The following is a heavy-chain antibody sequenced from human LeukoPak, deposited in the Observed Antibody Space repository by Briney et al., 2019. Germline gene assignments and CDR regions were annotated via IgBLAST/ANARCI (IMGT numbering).Heavy chain of an antibody. V-gene: IGHV5-51*01. CDR3: ARHDSYDFWSGSTGRFDP. CDR2: IYPGDSDT. Sequence: GESLKISCKGSGYSFTSYWIGWVRQMPGKGLEWRGIIYPGDSDTRYSPSFQGQVTISAEKSISTAYLQWSSLKASETAMYYCARHDSYDFWSGSTGRFDPWGQGTLVTVSS. CDR1: GYSFTSYW. D-gene: IGHD3-3*01. J-gene: IGHJ5*02.